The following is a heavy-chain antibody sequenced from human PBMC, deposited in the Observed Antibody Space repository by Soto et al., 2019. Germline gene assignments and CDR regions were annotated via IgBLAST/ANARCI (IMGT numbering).Heavy chain of an antibody. V-gene: IGHV5-10-1*01. D-gene: IGHD3-3*01. CDR3: ARLGALDYYYYGMDV. CDR1: GYSFTSYW. Sequence: GESLKISCKGSGYSFTSYWISWVRQMPVKGLEWMGRIDPSDSYTNYSPSFQGHVTISADKSISTAYLQWSSLKASDTAMYYCARLGALDYYYYGMDVWGQGTTVTVS. CDR2: IDPSDSYT. J-gene: IGHJ6*02.